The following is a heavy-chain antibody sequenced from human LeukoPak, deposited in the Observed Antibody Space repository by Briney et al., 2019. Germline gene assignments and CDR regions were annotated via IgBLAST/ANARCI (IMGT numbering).Heavy chain of an antibody. J-gene: IGHJ6*02. CDR3: ARGVYWQQEHYGMDV. V-gene: IGHV3-21*01. CDR1: GFIFSTYS. CDR2: ISSTSSYI. Sequence: GGSLRLSCAASGFIFSTYSMNWVRQAPGKGLEWVSSISSTSSYIYFADSVKGRFTISRGNGKDVVSLQMNSLRAEDTAVYYCARGVYWQQEHYGMDVWGQGTTVTVSS. D-gene: IGHD6-13*01.